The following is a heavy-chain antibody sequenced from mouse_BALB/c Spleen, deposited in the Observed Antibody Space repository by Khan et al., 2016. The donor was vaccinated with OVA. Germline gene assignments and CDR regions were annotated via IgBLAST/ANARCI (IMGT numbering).Heavy chain of an antibody. CDR2: IYPSDSYT. V-gene: IGHV1-69*02. J-gene: IGHJ3*01. CDR1: GYTFTNYW. CDR3: TRDGVGGSSFAY. D-gene: IGHD1-1*02. Sequence: QVQLQQPGIELVRPGASVKLSCKASGYTFTNYWINWVKQRPGQGLEWIGNIYPSDSYTNYNQRFKDKATLTVDKSSSTAYLLLSSPTSEDSAFYDCTRDGVGGSSFAYWGQGTLVTVSA.